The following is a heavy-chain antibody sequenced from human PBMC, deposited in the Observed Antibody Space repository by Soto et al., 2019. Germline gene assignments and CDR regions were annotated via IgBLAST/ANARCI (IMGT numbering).Heavy chain of an antibody. Sequence: ASVKVSCKASGYTFTSYGISWVRQAPGQGLEWMGWISAYNGNTNYAQKLQGRVTMTTDTSTSTAYMELRSLRSDDTAVYYCARVNTWAGDYERLRYNWFDPWGQGTLVTVSS. D-gene: IGHD4-17*01. CDR3: ARVNTWAGDYERLRYNWFDP. V-gene: IGHV1-18*01. J-gene: IGHJ5*02. CDR2: ISAYNGNT. CDR1: GYTFTSYG.